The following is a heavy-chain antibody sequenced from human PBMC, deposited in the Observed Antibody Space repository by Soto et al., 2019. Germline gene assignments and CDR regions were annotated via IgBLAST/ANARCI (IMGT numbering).Heavy chain of an antibody. D-gene: IGHD6-19*01. CDR3: ARCDSSGWFGVFGYFDY. J-gene: IGHJ4*02. CDR2: IYYSGST. Sequence: SETLSLTCTVSGGSISSSSYYWGWIRQPPGKGLEWIGSIYYSGSTYYNPSLKSRVTISVDTSKNQFSLKLSSVTAADTAVYYCARCDSSGWFGVFGYFDYWGQGTLVTVSS. V-gene: IGHV4-39*01. CDR1: GGSISSSSYY.